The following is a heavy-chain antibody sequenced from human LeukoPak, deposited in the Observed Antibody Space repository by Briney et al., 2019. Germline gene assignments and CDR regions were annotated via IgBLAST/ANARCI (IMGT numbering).Heavy chain of an antibody. CDR2: ITGSGGNT. J-gene: IGHJ4*02. Sequence: PGASLRLSCAASGFTFSNYAMSWVRQAPGEGLEWVSAITGSGGNTYYADSVKGRFTISRDNTKNTVFLQMNTLRAEDTAVYYCAKWGDYDVLTGYYVSDYWGQGPLVTVSS. CDR1: GFTFSNYA. V-gene: IGHV3-23*01. CDR3: AKWGDYDVLTGYYVSDY. D-gene: IGHD3-9*01.